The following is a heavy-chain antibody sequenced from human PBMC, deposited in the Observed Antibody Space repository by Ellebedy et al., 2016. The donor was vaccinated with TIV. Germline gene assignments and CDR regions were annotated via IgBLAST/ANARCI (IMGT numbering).Heavy chain of an antibody. D-gene: IGHD6-19*01. CDR2: ISYDGSNK. Sequence: PGGSLRLSCAASGFTFSSYAMHWVRQAPGKGLEWVAVISYDGSNKYYADSVKGRFTISRDNSKNTLYLQMNSLRAEDTAVYYCARVPVAGPSNPTGWGQGTLVTVSS. CDR3: ARVPVAGPSNPTG. J-gene: IGHJ4*02. V-gene: IGHV3-30*01. CDR1: GFTFSSYA.